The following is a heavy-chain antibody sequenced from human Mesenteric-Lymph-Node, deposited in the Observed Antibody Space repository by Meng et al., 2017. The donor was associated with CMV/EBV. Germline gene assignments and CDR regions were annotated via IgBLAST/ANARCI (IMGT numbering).Heavy chain of an antibody. D-gene: IGHD6-19*01. CDR2: ISSSGSTK. J-gene: IGHJ5*02. V-gene: IGHV3-11*01. Sequence: GGSLRLSCAASGFTFSDYYMSWIRQAPGKGLEWVSYISSSGSTKYYADSVKGRFTISRDNAKNSLYLQMNSLRAEDTAVYYCARDSSGWYENWFDPWGQGTLVTVSS. CDR1: GFTFSDYY. CDR3: ARDSSGWYENWFDP.